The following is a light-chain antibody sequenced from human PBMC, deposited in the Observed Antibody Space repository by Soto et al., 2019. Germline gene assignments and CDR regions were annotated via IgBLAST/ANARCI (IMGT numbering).Light chain of an antibody. V-gene: IGLV2-14*01. CDR3: SSYTSSSLDV. Sequence: QSALTQPASVSGSPGQSITISCTGTSSDVGGYNYVSWYQQLPGKAPKLMIYDVSDRPSGVSNRFSGSKSGNTASLTISGLQAEVEADYYCSSYTSSSLDVFGTGTNVTVL. CDR1: SSDVGGYNY. CDR2: DVS. J-gene: IGLJ1*01.